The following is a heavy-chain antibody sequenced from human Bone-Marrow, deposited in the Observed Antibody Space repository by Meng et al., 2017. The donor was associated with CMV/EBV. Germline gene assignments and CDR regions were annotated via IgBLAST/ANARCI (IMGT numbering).Heavy chain of an antibody. J-gene: IGHJ4*02. CDR2: INHSGST. Sequence: ESLKISCAASGFTFSSYGMHWVRQPPGKGLEWIGEINHSGSTNYNPSLKSRVTISVDTSKNQFSLKLSSVTAADTAVYYCASWGPIQGLDYWGQGTLVTVSS. CDR3: ASWGPIQGLDY. V-gene: IGHV4-34*01. D-gene: IGHD3-16*01. CDR1: GFTFSSYG.